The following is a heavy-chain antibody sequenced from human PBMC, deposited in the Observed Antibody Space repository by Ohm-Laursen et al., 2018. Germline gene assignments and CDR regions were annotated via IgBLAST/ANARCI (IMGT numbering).Heavy chain of an antibody. Sequence: SLRLSCTAAGFTFSSYAMSWVRQAPGKGLEWVSAISGSGGSTYYADSVKGRFTISRDNSKNTLYLQMNSLRAEDTAVYYCAKMTTDLYFDYWGQGTLVTVSS. J-gene: IGHJ4*02. D-gene: IGHD4-17*01. V-gene: IGHV3-23*01. CDR2: ISGSGGST. CDR3: AKMTTDLYFDY. CDR1: GFTFSSYA.